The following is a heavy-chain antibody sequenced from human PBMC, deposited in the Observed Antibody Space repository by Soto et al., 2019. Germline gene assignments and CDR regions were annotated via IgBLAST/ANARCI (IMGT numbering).Heavy chain of an antibody. CDR2: ISYDGSNK. CDR1: GFTFSSYA. Sequence: QVQLVESGGGVVQPGRSLRLSCAASGFTFSSYAMHWVRQAPGKGLEWVAVISYDGSNKYYADSVKGRFTISRDNSKNTLYLQMISLRAEDTAVYYCARDRLLRGLDYWGQGTLVTVSS. D-gene: IGHD1-26*01. V-gene: IGHV3-30-3*01. CDR3: ARDRLLRGLDY. J-gene: IGHJ4*02.